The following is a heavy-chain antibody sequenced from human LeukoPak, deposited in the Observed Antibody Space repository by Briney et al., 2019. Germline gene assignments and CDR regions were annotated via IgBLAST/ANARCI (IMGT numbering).Heavy chain of an antibody. Sequence: QPGGSLRLSCAASGFTFSSYAMSWVRQAPGKGLEWVSAISGSGGSTYYADSVKGRFTISRDNSKNTLYLQMNSLRAEDTAVYYCARGSFGILTGYYTPNYYFDYWGQGTLVTVSS. CDR2: ISGSGGST. D-gene: IGHD3-9*01. CDR1: GFTFSSYA. V-gene: IGHV3-23*01. CDR3: ARGSFGILTGYYTPNYYFDY. J-gene: IGHJ4*02.